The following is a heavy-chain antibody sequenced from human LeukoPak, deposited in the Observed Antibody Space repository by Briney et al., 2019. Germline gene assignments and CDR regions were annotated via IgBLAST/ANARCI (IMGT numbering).Heavy chain of an antibody. CDR2: INHSGST. Sequence: SETLSLTCAVYGGSFSGYYWSWIRQPPGKRLEWIGEINHSGSTNYNPSLKSRVTISVDTSKNQFSLKLSSVTAADTAVYYCARSGFGVVAYFDYWGQGTLVTVSS. D-gene: IGHD3-3*01. CDR3: ARSGFGVVAYFDY. V-gene: IGHV4-34*01. CDR1: GGSFSGYY. J-gene: IGHJ4*02.